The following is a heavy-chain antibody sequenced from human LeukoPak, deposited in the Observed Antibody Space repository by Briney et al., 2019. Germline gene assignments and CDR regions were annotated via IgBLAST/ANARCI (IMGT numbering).Heavy chain of an antibody. J-gene: IGHJ4*02. CDR1: GYTFTVHY. D-gene: IGHD4-17*01. V-gene: IGHV1-2*06. Sequence: ASVKVSCEASGYTFTVHYLHWVRQAPGQGLEWMGRINPNSGATNYAQKFQGRVTMTRDTSISTAYMELSRLRSDDMAVYYCARDSTVTTGIDYWGQGTLVTVSS. CDR2: INPNSGAT. CDR3: ARDSTVTTGIDY.